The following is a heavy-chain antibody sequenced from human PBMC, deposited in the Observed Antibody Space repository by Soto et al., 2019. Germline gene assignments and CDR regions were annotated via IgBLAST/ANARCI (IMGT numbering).Heavy chain of an antibody. CDR1: GFTFSSYS. J-gene: IGHJ6*04. CDR3: ARDQPMDV. V-gene: IGHV3-48*01. CDR2: ISSSSSTI. Sequence: GGSLRLSCAASGFTFSSYSMNWVLQAPGKGLEWVSYISSSSSTIYYADSLKGRFTISRDNAKNSLYLQMNSLRAEDTAVYYCARDQPMDVWGKGTTVTVAS.